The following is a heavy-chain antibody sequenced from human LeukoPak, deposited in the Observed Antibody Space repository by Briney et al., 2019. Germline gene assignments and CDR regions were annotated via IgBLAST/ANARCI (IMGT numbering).Heavy chain of an antibody. CDR2: IYYSGST. CDR1: GGSISSSSYY. D-gene: IGHD2-8*01. Sequence: LETLSLTCTVSGGSISSSSYYWGWIRQPPGKGLEWIGSIYYSGSTYYNPSLKSRVTISVDTSKNQFSLKLSSVTAADTAVYYCARQDFFSAAANGGLQWWFDPWGQGTLVTVSS. V-gene: IGHV4-39*01. J-gene: IGHJ5*02. CDR3: ARQDFFSAAANGGLQWWFDP.